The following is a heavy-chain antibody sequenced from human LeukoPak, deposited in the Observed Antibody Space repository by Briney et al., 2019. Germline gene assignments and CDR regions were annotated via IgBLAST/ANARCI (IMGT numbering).Heavy chain of an antibody. Sequence: GASVKVSCKASGYTFTGYYMHWVRQAPGQGPEWMGRINPKSDGTNYAQKFQGRVTMTRDTPISTAYMELSRLRSDDTAVYYCARGSLSYYYGSGAYNWFDPWGQGTLVTVSS. V-gene: IGHV1-2*06. CDR2: INPKSDGT. J-gene: IGHJ5*02. CDR3: ARGSLSYYYGSGAYNWFDP. D-gene: IGHD3-10*01. CDR1: GYTFTGYY.